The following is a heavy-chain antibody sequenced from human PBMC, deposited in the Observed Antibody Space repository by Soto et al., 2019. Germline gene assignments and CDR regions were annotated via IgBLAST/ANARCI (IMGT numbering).Heavy chain of an antibody. Sequence: GGSLRLSCAASGFTFSSYWMSWVRQAPGKGLEWVANVKQDGSEKYYVDSVKGRFTISRDNAKNSLYLQMNSLRAEDTAVYYCARARVSYVWGSYRYYFDYWGQGTLVTVSS. CDR3: ARARVSYVWGSYRYYFDY. D-gene: IGHD3-16*02. J-gene: IGHJ4*02. V-gene: IGHV3-7*04. CDR1: GFTFSSYW. CDR2: VKQDGSEK.